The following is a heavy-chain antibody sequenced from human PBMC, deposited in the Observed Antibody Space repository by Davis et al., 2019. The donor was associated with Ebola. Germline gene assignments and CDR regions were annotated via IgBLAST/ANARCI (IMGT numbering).Heavy chain of an antibody. D-gene: IGHD3-10*01. J-gene: IGHJ4*02. CDR1: GFTVSSNY. CDR2: MDHSGNT. V-gene: IGHV4-34*01. Sequence: ESLKISCAASGFTVSSNYMSWVRQAPGKGLEWIGEMDHSGNTNYNPSLKSRVTISIDTSKKQISLNLTSVTAADTAVYYCARGQSGSDYSLWQYWGQGTLVTVSS. CDR3: ARGQSGSDYSLWQY.